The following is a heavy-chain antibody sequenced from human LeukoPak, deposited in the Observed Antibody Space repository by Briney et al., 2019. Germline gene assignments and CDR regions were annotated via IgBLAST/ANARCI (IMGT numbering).Heavy chain of an antibody. Sequence: SETLSLTCTVSGASISSYYWSWIRQPAGKGLEWIGRIYSSGSRNYNPSLNSRVTMSVDTSKNQFSLKLSSVTAADTAVYHCTRDLVGATGFGNWGQGTLLTVSP. J-gene: IGHJ4*02. D-gene: IGHD1-26*01. V-gene: IGHV4-4*07. CDR2: IYSSGSR. CDR3: TRDLVGATGFGN. CDR1: GASISSYY.